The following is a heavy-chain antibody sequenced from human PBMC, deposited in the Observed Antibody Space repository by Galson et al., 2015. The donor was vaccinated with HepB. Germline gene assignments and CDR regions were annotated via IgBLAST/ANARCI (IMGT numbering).Heavy chain of an antibody. CDR1: GFTFSSYS. V-gene: IGHV3-21*01. CDR2: ISSSSSYI. CDR3: ARQLQYSYGLSYFDY. D-gene: IGHD5-18*01. Sequence: SLRLSCAASGFTFSSYSMNWVRQAPGKGLEWVSSISSSSSYIYYADSVKGRFTISRDNAKNSLYLQMNSLRAEDTAVYYCARQLQYSYGLSYFDYWGQGTLVTVSS. J-gene: IGHJ4*02.